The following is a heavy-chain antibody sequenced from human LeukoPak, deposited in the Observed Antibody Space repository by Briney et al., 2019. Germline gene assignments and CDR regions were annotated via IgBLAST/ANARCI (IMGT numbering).Heavy chain of an antibody. CDR3: ARSPPYYYDSRGAFDI. J-gene: IGHJ3*02. CDR2: IHYSGST. V-gene: IGHV4-59*12. Sequence: SETLSLTCTVSGGSISSYYWSWIRQPPGKGLVWIGYIHYSGSTNYSPSLKSRVTISVDTSKNQFSLKLSSVTAADTAVYYCARSPPYYYDSRGAFDIWGQGTMVTVSS. CDR1: GGSISSYY. D-gene: IGHD3-22*01.